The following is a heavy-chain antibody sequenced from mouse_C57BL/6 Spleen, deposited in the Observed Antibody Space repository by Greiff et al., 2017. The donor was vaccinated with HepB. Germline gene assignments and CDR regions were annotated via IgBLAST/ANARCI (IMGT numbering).Heavy chain of an antibody. J-gene: IGHJ2*01. V-gene: IGHV5-17*01. D-gene: IGHD1-1*01. CDR1: GFTFSDYG. Sequence: EVKVVESGGGLVKPGGSLKLSCAASGFTFSDYGMHWVRQAPEKGLEWVAYISSGSSTIYYADTVKGRFTISRDNAKNTLFLQMTSLRSEDTAMYYCARKLYYGSIYEESFDYWGQGTTLTVSS. CDR2: ISSGSSTI. CDR3: ARKLYYGSIYEESFDY.